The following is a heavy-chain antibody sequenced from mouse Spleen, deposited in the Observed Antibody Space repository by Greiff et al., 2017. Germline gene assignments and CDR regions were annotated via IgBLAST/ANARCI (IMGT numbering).Heavy chain of an antibody. V-gene: IGHV5-12-2*01. CDR1: GFTFSSYT. CDR2: ISNGGGST. J-gene: IGHJ3*01. CDR3: ARHDYDLFAY. Sequence: EVQVVESGGGLVQPGGSLKLSCAASGFTFSSYTMSWVRQTPEKRLEWVAYISNGGGSTYYPDTVKGRFTISRDNAKNTLYLQMSSLKSEDTAMYYCARHDYDLFAYWGQRTLVTVSA. D-gene: IGHD2-4*01.